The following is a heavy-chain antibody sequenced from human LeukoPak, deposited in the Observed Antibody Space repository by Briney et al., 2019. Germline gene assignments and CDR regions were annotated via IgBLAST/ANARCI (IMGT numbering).Heavy chain of an antibody. D-gene: IGHD1-26*01. CDR2: FTSSSSSI. CDR1: GFTFSSYT. J-gene: IGHJ4*02. V-gene: IGHV3-21*01. CDR3: ARGWGFYYFDS. Sequence: GGSLRLSCAASGFTFSSYTMSWVRQAPGKGLEWVSSFTSSSSSIYYADSVKGRFTISRDNAKNSLYLQLNSLRAEDTAVYYCARGWGFYYFDSWGRGTLVTVSS.